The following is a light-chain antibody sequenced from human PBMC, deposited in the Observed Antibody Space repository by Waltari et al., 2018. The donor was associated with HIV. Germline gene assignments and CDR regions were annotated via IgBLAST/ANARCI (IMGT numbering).Light chain of an antibody. CDR1: NIGSKS. CDR3: QVWDSSSHHWV. Sequence: SYVLTQPPSVSVAPGQTARITCGGNNIGSKSVHWYRQKPGQAPVVVVYHDSGRPSGITERFSGSNSGNTATLTLSRVEAGDEADYYCQVWDSSSHHWVFGGGTKLTVL. J-gene: IGLJ3*02. CDR2: HDS. V-gene: IGLV3-21*02.